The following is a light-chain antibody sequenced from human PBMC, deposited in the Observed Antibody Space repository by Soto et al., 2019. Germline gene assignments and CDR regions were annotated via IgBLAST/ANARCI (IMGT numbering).Light chain of an antibody. V-gene: IGKV3-20*01. CDR2: GAS. CDR3: QQYGSSPPWT. Sequence: NVLTKSPGTLSLSPGERGMLSCRASKSVSSSYLAWYQQKPGQAPRLHIYGASSRATGITDRFSESGSGTDFALTISRLEPEHFELYYCQQYGSSPPWTCGQGTKVDSK. CDR1: KSVSSSY. J-gene: IGKJ1*01.